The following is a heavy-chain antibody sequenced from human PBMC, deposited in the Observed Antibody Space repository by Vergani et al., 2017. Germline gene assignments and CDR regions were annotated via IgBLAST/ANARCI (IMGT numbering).Heavy chain of an antibody. D-gene: IGHD5-18*01. CDR3: ARVGYSYAYGHLDY. Sequence: VQLVESGGGLVKPGGSLRLSCAASGFTFSNAWMSWVRQAPGTGLEWVGRIKSKTDGGTTDYAAPVKGRFTISRDNAKNSLYLQMNSLRAEDTALYHCARVGYSYAYGHLDYWGQGTLVTVSS. J-gene: IGHJ4*02. V-gene: IGHV3-15*05. CDR2: IKSKTDGGTT. CDR1: GFTFSNAW.